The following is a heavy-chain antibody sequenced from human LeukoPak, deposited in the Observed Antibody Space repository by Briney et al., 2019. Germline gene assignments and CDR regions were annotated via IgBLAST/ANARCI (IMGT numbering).Heavy chain of an antibody. D-gene: IGHD3-3*01. V-gene: IGHV3-30*01. J-gene: IGHJ4*02. CDR1: GFTFSSYA. Sequence: GGSLRLSCAASGFTFSSYAMHWVRQAPGKGLEWVAVISYDGSNKYYADSVKGQFTISRDNSKNTLYLQMNSLRAEDTAVYYCARESRYYDFWSGYYRGAASDYWGQGTLVTVSS. CDR2: ISYDGSNK. CDR3: ARESRYYDFWSGYYRGAASDY.